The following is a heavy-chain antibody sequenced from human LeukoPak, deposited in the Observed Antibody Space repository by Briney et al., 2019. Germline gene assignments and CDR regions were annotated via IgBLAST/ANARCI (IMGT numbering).Heavy chain of an antibody. Sequence: GASVKVSCKVSGYTLTELSMHWVRQAPGKGLEWMGGFDPEDGETIYAQKFQGRVTMTEDTSTDTAYMELSSLRPEDTAVYYCATDQAAAGTVGGDYWGQGTLVTVSS. CDR3: ATDQAAAGTVGGDY. CDR2: FDPEDGET. CDR1: GYTLTELS. V-gene: IGHV1-24*01. J-gene: IGHJ4*02. D-gene: IGHD6-13*01.